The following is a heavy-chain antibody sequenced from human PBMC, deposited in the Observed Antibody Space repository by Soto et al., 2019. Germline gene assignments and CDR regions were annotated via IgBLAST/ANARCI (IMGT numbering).Heavy chain of an antibody. V-gene: IGHV4-34*01. CDR3: ARGRTRTLHIVVVTARGWFDP. D-gene: IGHD2-21*02. CDR1: GGSFSGYY. CDR2: INHSGST. J-gene: IGHJ5*02. Sequence: PSETLSLTCAVYGGSFSGYYWSWIRQPPGKGLEWIGEINHSGSTNYNPSLKSRVTISVDTSKNQFSLKLSSVTAADTAVYYCARGRTRTLHIVVVTARGWFDPWGQGTLVTVSS.